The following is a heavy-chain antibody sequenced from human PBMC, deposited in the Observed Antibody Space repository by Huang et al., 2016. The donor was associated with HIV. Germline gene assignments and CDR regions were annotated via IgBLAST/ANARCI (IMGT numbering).Heavy chain of an antibody. CDR3: ARDDGIGKWYYFDS. CDR2: ISPTGGTR. V-gene: IGHV1-46*01. CDR1: GYIFSSYY. Sequence: QEHLVQSGAEVKKPGASVKVSCKASGYIFSSYYIHWVRQAPGQGLEWMGMISPTGGTRSYAQKFQGRVTMTRDTSTSTAYMELSSLGSDDTAVYYCARDDGIGKWYYFDSWGQGTLVSVSS. J-gene: IGHJ4*02. D-gene: IGHD3-10*01.